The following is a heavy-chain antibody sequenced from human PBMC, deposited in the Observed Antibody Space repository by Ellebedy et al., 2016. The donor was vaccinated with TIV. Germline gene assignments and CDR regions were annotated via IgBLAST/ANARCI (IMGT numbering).Heavy chain of an antibody. V-gene: IGHV1-18*01. D-gene: IGHD6-19*01. J-gene: IGHJ4*02. Sequence: ASVKVSXXASGYTFTSYGISWVRQAPGQGLEWMGWISAYNGNTNYVQKFQGRVTMTTDTSTSTAYMELRSLRSDDTAVYFCARDNAYSSGYYPDYWGQGTLVTGSS. CDR1: GYTFTSYG. CDR3: ARDNAYSSGYYPDY. CDR2: ISAYNGNT.